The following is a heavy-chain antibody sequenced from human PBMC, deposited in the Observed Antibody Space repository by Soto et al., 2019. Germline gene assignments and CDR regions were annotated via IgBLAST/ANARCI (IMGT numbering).Heavy chain of an antibody. Sequence: QVQLQQWGAGLLKPSETLSLTCPVNGGSFSDYYWTWIRQPPGKGLEWIGEVNHGGSTHYNPSLRSRASISVATSKRRCSLSLTFVAAADAAGYYCAREWWSGSLVGGSLGGEGSVVTVSS. CDR3: AREWWSGSLVGGSL. D-gene: IGHD3-3*01. V-gene: IGHV4-34*01. J-gene: IGHJ4*02. CDR1: GGSFSDYY. CDR2: VNHGGST.